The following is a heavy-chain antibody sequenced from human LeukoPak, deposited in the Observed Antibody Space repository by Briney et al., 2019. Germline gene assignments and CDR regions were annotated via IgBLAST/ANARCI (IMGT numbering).Heavy chain of an antibody. V-gene: IGHV4-59*08. CDR2: IYYSGST. J-gene: IGHJ3*01. Sequence: SETLSLTCTVSGGSISGYYWNWFRQPPGKGLECIGYIYYSGSTIYNPSLKSRVTISIDASKNQFTLKLTSVTAADTAVYYCARRRDDYGSGGLNFWGQGTMVTVSS. CDR1: GGSISGYY. D-gene: IGHD3-10*01. CDR3: ARRRDDYGSGGLNF.